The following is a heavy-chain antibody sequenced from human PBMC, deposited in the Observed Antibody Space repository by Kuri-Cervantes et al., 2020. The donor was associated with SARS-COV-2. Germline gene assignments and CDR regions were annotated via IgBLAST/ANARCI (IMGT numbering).Heavy chain of an antibody. J-gene: IGHJ3*01. Sequence: SETLSLTCTVSGGSISSSSYYWGWIRQPPGKGLEWIGSINSSGSTHYNPSLKSRVTISVDTSKNQFSLKLSSVTAADTAGYSGARPLVVYAKGGIAFDVWGQGTMVTVSS. CDR3: ARPLVVYAKGGIAFDV. V-gene: IGHV4-39*01. D-gene: IGHD2-8*02. CDR1: GGSISSSSYY. CDR2: INSSGST.